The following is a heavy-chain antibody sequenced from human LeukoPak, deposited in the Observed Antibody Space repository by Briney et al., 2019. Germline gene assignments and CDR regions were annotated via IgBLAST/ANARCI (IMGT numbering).Heavy chain of an antibody. V-gene: IGHV3-23*01. J-gene: IGHJ3*02. CDR3: AKERSGGSRNAFDI. CDR1: GFSFSNYG. D-gene: IGHD2-15*01. CDR2: ITGNGATT. Sequence: GGSLRLSCAASGFSFSNYGMNWVRQAPGKGLEWVSGITGNGATTYYADSVKGRFTISRDNSKDTVYLQMNSLRAEDTAVYYCAKERSGGSRNAFDIWGQGTMVTVSS.